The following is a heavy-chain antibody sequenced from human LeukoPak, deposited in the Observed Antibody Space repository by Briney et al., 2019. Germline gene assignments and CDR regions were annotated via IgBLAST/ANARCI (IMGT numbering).Heavy chain of an antibody. CDR2: ISYDGSNK. CDR1: GFTFSSYA. CDR3: AREEVESGGWDY. V-gene: IGHV3-30-3*01. Sequence: GGSLRLSCAASGFTFSSYAMHWVRQAPGKGLEWVAVISYDGSNKYYADSVKGRFTISRDNAKNSLYLQMNSLRAEDTAVYYCAREEVESGGWDYWGQGTLVTVSS. J-gene: IGHJ4*02. D-gene: IGHD6-19*01.